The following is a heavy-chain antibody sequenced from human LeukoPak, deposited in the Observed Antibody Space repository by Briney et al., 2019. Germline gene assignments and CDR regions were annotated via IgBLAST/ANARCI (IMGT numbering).Heavy chain of an antibody. D-gene: IGHD1-7*01. CDR1: GFIFNTYG. Sequence: AGGTLRLSCAASGFIFNTYGMSWVRQAPGKGLEWVSAISGSGGTTYYAESVKGRFTISRDNSKNTLYLQMNSLRADDTAVYYCAKRRGLELTYYYHMDVWGKGTTVTVSS. V-gene: IGHV3-23*01. CDR2: ISGSGGTT. CDR3: AKRRGLELTYYYHMDV. J-gene: IGHJ6*03.